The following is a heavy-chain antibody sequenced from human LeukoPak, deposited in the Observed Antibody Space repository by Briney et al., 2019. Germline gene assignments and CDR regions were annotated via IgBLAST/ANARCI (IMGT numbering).Heavy chain of an antibody. Sequence: SVKVSCKASGGTFSSYAISWVRQAPGQGLEWMGGIIPIFGTANYAQKFQGGVTITADESTSTAYMELSSLRSEDTAVYYCARDRSLTIVVVPAAFHYWGQGTLVTVSS. CDR2: IIPIFGTA. J-gene: IGHJ4*02. V-gene: IGHV1-69*13. D-gene: IGHD2-2*01. CDR1: GGTFSSYA. CDR3: ARDRSLTIVVVPAAFHY.